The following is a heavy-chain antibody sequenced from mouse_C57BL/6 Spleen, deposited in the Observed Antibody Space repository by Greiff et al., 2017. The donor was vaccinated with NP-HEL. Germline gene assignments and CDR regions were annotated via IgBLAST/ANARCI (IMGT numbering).Heavy chain of an antibody. CDR2: IYPGDGDT. Sequence: ESGPELVKPGASVKISCKASGYAFSSSWMNWVKQRPGKGLEWIGRIYPGDGDTNYNGKFKGKATLTADKSSSTAYMQLSSLTSEDSAVYFCARSFPYYVDYWGQGTTLTVSS. CDR1: GYAFSSSW. CDR3: ARSFPYYVDY. J-gene: IGHJ2*01. V-gene: IGHV1-82*01.